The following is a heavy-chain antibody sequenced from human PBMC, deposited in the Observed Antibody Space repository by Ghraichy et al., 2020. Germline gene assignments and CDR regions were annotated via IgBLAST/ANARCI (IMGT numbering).Heavy chain of an antibody. V-gene: IGHV3-53*01. CDR3: ASCSAWDKDGFDV. D-gene: IGHD6-19*01. CDR2: FYSGGTT. CDR1: GFNVSSTY. J-gene: IGHJ3*01. Sequence: GGSLRLSCAASGFNVSSTYMIWVRQAPGKGLEWVSVFYSGGTTRYADSVKGRFTISRDNSKNTLDLQLNSLRGDDTAVYYCASCSAWDKDGFDVWAQGAMVTVSS.